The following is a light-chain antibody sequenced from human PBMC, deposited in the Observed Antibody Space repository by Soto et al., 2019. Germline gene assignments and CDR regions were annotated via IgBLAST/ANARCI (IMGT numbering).Light chain of an antibody. CDR2: AAS. CDR3: QQLNSYPRT. Sequence: DIQLTQSPSFLSASVGDRVTITCRASQGISSYLAWYQQKPGKAPKLLIYAASTLQSGVPSRFSGSGAGTDFTLTISRLQPEDFATYYFQQLNSYPRTFGQGTKVEIK. J-gene: IGKJ1*01. V-gene: IGKV1-9*01. CDR1: QGISSY.